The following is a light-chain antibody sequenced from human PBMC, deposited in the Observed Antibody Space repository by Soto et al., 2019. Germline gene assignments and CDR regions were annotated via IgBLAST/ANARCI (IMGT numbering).Light chain of an antibody. CDR2: GAS. CDR3: QQDGSPPF. V-gene: IGKV3-20*01. J-gene: IGKJ4*01. CDR1: QSVSSSY. Sequence: EIVLTQSPGTLSLSPGERATLSCRASQSVSSSYLAWYQQKPGQAPRLLIYGASSRATGIPDRFSGSGSGTDFTLTIRRLGPGGFAVYYCQQDGSPPFVGGGTKVEIK.